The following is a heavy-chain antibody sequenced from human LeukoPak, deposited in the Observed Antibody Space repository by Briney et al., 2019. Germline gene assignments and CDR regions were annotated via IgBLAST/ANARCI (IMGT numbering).Heavy chain of an antibody. Sequence: GGSLRLSCAGSEFTFNNYAMNWVRQTPGKGLEWVAAISGTGGTTYYADSVKGRSTISRDNSKSTVALQMYSLRAEDTAVYYCARGTTIFGVVIIRPFDYWGQGTLVTVSS. V-gene: IGHV3-23*01. J-gene: IGHJ4*02. CDR2: ISGTGGTT. D-gene: IGHD3-3*01. CDR1: EFTFNNYA. CDR3: ARGTTIFGVVIIRPFDY.